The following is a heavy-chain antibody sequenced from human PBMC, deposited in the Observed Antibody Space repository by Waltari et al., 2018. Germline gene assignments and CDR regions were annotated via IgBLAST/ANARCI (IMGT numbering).Heavy chain of an antibody. D-gene: IGHD3-3*01. J-gene: IGHJ6*02. V-gene: IGHV4-59*01. Sequence: QVQLQESGPGLVKPSETLSLTCTVSGGSISSYYWSWIRQPPGKGLEWIGYIYYSGSTNYNPSLKSRVTISVDTSKNQFSLKLSSVTAADTAVYYCARGVAYDFWSGYPQSYYYYGMDVWGQGTTVTVSS. CDR2: IYYSGST. CDR3: ARGVAYDFWSGYPQSYYYYGMDV. CDR1: GGSISSYY.